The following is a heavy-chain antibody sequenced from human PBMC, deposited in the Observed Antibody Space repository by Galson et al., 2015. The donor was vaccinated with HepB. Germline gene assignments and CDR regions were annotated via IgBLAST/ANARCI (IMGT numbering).Heavy chain of an antibody. V-gene: IGHV3-30*18. CDR3: AKEGARNYFDY. D-gene: IGHD1-26*01. J-gene: IGHJ4*02. CDR2: ISYDGSNK. Sequence: SLRLSCAASGFTFSRYGMHWVRQAPGKGPEWVAVISYDGSNKNYADSVKGRFTISRDNSKNTLYLQMNSLRTEDTAVYYCAKEGARNYFDYWGQGTLVTVSS. CDR1: GFTFSRYG.